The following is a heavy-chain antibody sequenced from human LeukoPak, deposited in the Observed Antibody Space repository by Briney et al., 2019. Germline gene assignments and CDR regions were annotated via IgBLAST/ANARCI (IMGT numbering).Heavy chain of an antibody. V-gene: IGHV6-1*01. CDR3: GGGGSRGGLLEY. D-gene: IGHD3-16*01. J-gene: IGHJ4*02. CDR1: GDSVSSNSAD. Sequence: SQTLSLTCAISGDSVSSNSADWNWIRQSPSRGLEWLGRTYYRSKWFNDYAVSVKSQITINPDTSKNQFSLQLNSVTPEDTAVYYCGGGGSRGGLLEYWGQGTLVTVSS. CDR2: TYYRSKWFN.